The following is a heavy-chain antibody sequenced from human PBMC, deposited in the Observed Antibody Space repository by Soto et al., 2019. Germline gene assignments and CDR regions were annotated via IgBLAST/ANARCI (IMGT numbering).Heavy chain of an antibody. V-gene: IGHV4-34*01. D-gene: IGHD6-19*01. J-gene: IGHJ6*02. CDR1: VDSLSGQS. Sequence: PSDALALTSAVVVDSLSGQSWNLIRQSPGKVLEWIGEIDQSGGTNYNPSLKSRAIISDDTSKNQFSLTLTSVTAADTAVYYCAREDSYGWSGESLDVWGQGTTATVSS. CDR3: AREDSYGWSGESLDV. CDR2: IDQSGGT.